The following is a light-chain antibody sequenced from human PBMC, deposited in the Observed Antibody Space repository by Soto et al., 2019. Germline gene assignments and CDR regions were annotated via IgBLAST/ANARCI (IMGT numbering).Light chain of an antibody. J-gene: IGKJ1*01. CDR3: QQCGSLPGT. CDR2: GTS. CDR1: QSVNGNY. V-gene: IGKV3-20*01. Sequence: ETVLTQSRGTLSLSPGERATLSCRASQSVNGNYLAWYQQKPGQAPRLLIYGTSSRATGIPDRFSGSRSGTDFTLTISRLEPEDFAVYYCQQCGSLPGTFGQGTKVDIK.